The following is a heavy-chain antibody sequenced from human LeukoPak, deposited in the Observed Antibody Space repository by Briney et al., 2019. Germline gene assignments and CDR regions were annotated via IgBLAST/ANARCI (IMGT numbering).Heavy chain of an antibody. CDR2: IYYSGST. D-gene: IGHD3-3*01. J-gene: IGHJ4*02. V-gene: IGHV4-31*03. CDR1: GGSISSGGYY. Sequence: SETLSLTCTVSGGSISSGGYYWSWIRQHPGKGLEWIGYIYYSGSTYYNPSLKSRVTISVDTSKNQFSLKLSSVTAADTAVYYCARVFNPRSDVWGQGTLVTASS. CDR3: ARVFNPRSDV.